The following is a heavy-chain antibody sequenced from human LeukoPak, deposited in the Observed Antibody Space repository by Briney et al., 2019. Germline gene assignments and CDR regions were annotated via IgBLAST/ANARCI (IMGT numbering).Heavy chain of an antibody. CDR3: ARVKYYYVMPWFDP. V-gene: IGHV7-4-1*02. Sequence: ASVKVSCKASGYTFTSYAMNWVRQAPGQGLEWMGWINTNTGNPTYAQGFTGRFVFSLDTSVSTAYLRISSLKAEDTAVYYCARVKYYYVMPWFDPWGQGTLVTVSS. CDR2: INTNTGNP. D-gene: IGHD3-10*02. J-gene: IGHJ5*02. CDR1: GYTFTSYA.